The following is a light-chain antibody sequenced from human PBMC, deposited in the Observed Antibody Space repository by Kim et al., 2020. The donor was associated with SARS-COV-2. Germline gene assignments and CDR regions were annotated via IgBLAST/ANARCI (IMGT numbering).Light chain of an antibody. CDR3: QSYDSSLSGSV. J-gene: IGLJ2*01. V-gene: IGLV1-40*01. CDR1: RSNIGAGFD. CDR2: GNT. Sequence: QSVLTQPPSVSGAPGQRVTVSCTGSRSNIGAGFDVHWYQQFPGTAPKLLIHGNTNRPSGVPDRFSGSRSGTSASLAITGLQAEDEADYYCQSYDSSLSGSVFDGGTQLTVL.